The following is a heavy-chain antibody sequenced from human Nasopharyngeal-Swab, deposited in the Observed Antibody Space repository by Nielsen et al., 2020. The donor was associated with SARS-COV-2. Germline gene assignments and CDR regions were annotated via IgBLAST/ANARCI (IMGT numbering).Heavy chain of an antibody. CDR2: IFSNDEK. Sequence: SRQPPGKALEWLAHIFSNDEKYYSTSLKSRVTISKDTSKSQVVLTMTNMDPVDTATYYCARIYCSGGSCYQEPHWFDPWGQGTLVTVSS. CDR3: ARIYCSGGSCYQEPHWFDP. D-gene: IGHD2-15*01. V-gene: IGHV2-26*01. J-gene: IGHJ5*02.